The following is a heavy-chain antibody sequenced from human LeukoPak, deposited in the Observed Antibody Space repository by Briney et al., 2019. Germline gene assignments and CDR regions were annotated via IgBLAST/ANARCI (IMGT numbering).Heavy chain of an antibody. J-gene: IGHJ4*02. D-gene: IGHD3-10*01. V-gene: IGHV3-48*03. Sequence: GGSLRLSCAASGFTFSSYEMNWVRQAPGKGLEWVSYISSSGSTIYYADSVKGRFTISRDNAKNSLYLQMNSLRAEDTAVYYCARNDYGSGSLFDYWGQGTLVTASS. CDR1: GFTFSSYE. CDR3: ARNDYGSGSLFDY. CDR2: ISSSGSTI.